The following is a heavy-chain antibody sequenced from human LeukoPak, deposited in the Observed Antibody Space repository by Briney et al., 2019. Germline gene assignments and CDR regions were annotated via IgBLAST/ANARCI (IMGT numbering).Heavy chain of an antibody. CDR3: APFCSGSTCYFIDY. J-gene: IGHJ4*02. D-gene: IGHD2-15*01. Sequence: PGGSLRLSCAASGFIFSDYYMSWMRQAPGKGLEWVSYISTSGGAIYYADSVRGRFTTSRDTSKNTLFLQMNSLRADDTAIYYCAPFCSGSTCYFIDYWGQGTLVTVSS. CDR1: GFIFSDYY. V-gene: IGHV3-11*01. CDR2: ISTSGGAI.